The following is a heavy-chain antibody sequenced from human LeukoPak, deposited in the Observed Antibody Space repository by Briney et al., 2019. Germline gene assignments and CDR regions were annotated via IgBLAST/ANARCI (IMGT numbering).Heavy chain of an antibody. V-gene: IGHV4-34*01. CDR3: ARGGITGTTRYYMDV. J-gene: IGHJ6*03. CDR2: INHSGST. CDR1: GGSFSGYY. D-gene: IGHD1-7*01. Sequence: SETLSLTCAVYGGSFSGYYWSWIRQPPGKGLEWIGEINHSGSTNYNPSLKSRVTISVDTSKNQFPLKLSSVTAADTAVYYCARGGITGTTRYYMDVWGKGTTVTVSS.